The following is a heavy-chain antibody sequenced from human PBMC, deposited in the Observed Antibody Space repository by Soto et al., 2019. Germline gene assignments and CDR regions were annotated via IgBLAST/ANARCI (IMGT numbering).Heavy chain of an antibody. CDR3: ARDLYYSSGRYFDHDAFDI. V-gene: IGHV1-2*02. CDR2: INPNSGGT. CDR1: GYTFTGYY. Sequence: ASVKVSCKASGYTFTGYYMHWVRQAPGQGLEWMGWINPNSGGTNYAQKFQGRVTMTRDTSISTAYMELGSLRSDDTAVYYCARDLYYSSGRYFDHDAFDIWGQGTVVTVSS. J-gene: IGHJ3*02. D-gene: IGHD6-19*01.